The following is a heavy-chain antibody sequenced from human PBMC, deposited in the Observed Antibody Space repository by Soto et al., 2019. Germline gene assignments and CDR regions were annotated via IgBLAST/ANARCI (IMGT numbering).Heavy chain of an antibody. Sequence: QITVKESGPTLVKPTQTLTLTCTFSGFSLNNSGVGVAWIRQPPGKALEWLALIYWDDDERYRPSLRSRLTITKDTSKNQVVLTMTNVDPVDTATYFCTHKGGRGAGMDVWGQGTTVTVSS. J-gene: IGHJ6*02. CDR1: GFSLNNSGVG. CDR2: IYWDDDE. V-gene: IGHV2-5*02. D-gene: IGHD2-15*01. CDR3: THKGGRGAGMDV.